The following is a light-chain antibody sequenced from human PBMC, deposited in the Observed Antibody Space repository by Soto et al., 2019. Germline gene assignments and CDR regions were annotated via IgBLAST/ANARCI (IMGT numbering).Light chain of an antibody. J-gene: IGLJ2*01. CDR3: WSYTSSSTVV. CDR2: DVT. Sequence: QSALTQPRSVSGSPGQSVTISCTGTSNDIGYYDYVSWYQQHPGKAPKLIIYDVTERPSGVPGRFSGSKSGNTASLTISGLQTDDEADYYCWSYTSSSTVVFGGGTKLTVL. V-gene: IGLV2-11*01. CDR1: SNDIGYYDY.